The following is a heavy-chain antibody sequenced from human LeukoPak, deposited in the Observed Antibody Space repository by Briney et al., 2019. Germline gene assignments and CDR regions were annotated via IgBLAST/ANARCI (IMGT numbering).Heavy chain of an antibody. D-gene: IGHD3-22*01. CDR1: GLRFSSYA. Sequence: GGSLRLSCAASGLRFSSYAMSWVRQAPGKGLEWVSGISGSGGSTYYADSVKGRFTISRDNSKNTVYLQMNSLRDEDTAVYYCAKGTGSGSYSADYWGQGTLVTVSS. V-gene: IGHV3-23*01. CDR2: ISGSGGST. CDR3: AKGTGSGSYSADY. J-gene: IGHJ4*02.